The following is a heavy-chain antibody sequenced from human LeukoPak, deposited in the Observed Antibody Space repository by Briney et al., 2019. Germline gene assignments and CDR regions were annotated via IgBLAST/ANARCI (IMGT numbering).Heavy chain of an antibody. J-gene: IGHJ4*02. V-gene: IGHV3-11*01. CDR2: ISSSGSII. Sequence: AGGSLRLSCAASGFTFSDYFMTWIRRAPGKGLEWVSYISSSGSIIYYADSVKGRFTISRDNAKNSLYLQMNSLRAEDTAVYYCAVGRFRGPLDYWGQGTLVTVSS. CDR1: GFTFSDYF. CDR3: AVGRFRGPLDY. D-gene: IGHD3-10*01.